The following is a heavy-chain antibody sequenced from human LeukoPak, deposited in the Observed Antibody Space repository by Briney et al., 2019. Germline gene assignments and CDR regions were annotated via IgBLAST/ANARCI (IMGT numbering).Heavy chain of an antibody. V-gene: IGHV3-23*01. CDR1: GFTFSSYA. CDR3: AKQTGHCDY. CDR2: ISVSGGTT. Sequence: GGSLRLSCAASGFTFSSYAMSWVRQAPAKGLEWVSAISVSGGTTYYADSVKGRFTISRDNSKNTLYLQMNSLRAEDTAVYYCAKQTGHCDYWGQGTLVTVSS. D-gene: IGHD1-14*01. J-gene: IGHJ4*02.